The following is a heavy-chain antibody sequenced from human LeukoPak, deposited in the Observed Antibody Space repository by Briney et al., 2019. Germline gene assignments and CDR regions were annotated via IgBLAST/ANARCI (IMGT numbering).Heavy chain of an antibody. Sequence: ASETLSLTCAVYGGSFSGYYWTRIRQPPGKGLEWIGEINHSGSTNYNPSLKSRVTISVDTSKNQFSLKLSSVTAADTAVYYCARHSVLRYFDSDYWGQGTLVTVSS. J-gene: IGHJ4*02. CDR1: GGSFSGYY. CDR3: ARHSVLRYFDSDY. D-gene: IGHD3-9*01. CDR2: INHSGST. V-gene: IGHV4-34*01.